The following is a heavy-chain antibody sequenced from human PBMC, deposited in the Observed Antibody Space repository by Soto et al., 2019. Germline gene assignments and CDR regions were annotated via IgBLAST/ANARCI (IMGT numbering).Heavy chain of an antibody. CDR2: ISQDARKK. D-gene: IGHD1-26*01. CDR3: AQDRDSGGQGVFDS. J-gene: IGHJ4*02. Sequence: GGFLRLSCAGSGFNFRIYAMNWVRQAPGSGLEWVALISQDARKKHYLASVEGRFTISRDNSKNTLFLQMDSLRPEDTAVYYCAQDRDSGGQGVFDSCGLGTMVTFYS. CDR1: GFNFRIYA. V-gene: IGHV3-30*18.